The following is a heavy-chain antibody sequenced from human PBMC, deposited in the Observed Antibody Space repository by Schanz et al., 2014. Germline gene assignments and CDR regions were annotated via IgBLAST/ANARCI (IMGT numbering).Heavy chain of an antibody. CDR3: ARGREVVAKSFDV. J-gene: IGHJ3*01. D-gene: IGHD3-22*01. Sequence: EVQLVESGGGLVKPGGSLRLSCAASGFTFSNYSMNWVRQAPGKGLEWVSSISSTSSYIFYADSVKGRFTISRDNAKNSLYLQMNSLRAEDTGVYYCARGREVVAKSFDVWGQGTMVTVSS. CDR1: GFTFSNYS. V-gene: IGHV3-21*01. CDR2: ISSTSSYI.